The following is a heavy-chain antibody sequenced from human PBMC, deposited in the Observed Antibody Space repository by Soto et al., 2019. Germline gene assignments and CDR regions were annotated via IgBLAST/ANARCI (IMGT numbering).Heavy chain of an antibody. Sequence: GESLKISCEGSGYSFTSYWISWVRQMPGKGLEWMGRIDPSDSYTNYSPSFQGHVTISADKSISTAYLQWSSLKASDTAMYYCARHCSSTSCDYYYHGMDVWGQGTTVTVSS. D-gene: IGHD2-2*01. J-gene: IGHJ6*02. V-gene: IGHV5-10-1*01. CDR2: IDPSDSYT. CDR3: ARHCSSTSCDYYYHGMDV. CDR1: GYSFTSYW.